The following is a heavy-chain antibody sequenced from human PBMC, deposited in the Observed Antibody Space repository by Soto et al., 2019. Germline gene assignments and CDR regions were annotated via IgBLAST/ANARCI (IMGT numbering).Heavy chain of an antibody. CDR1: GFTFSDYY. CDR2: ISSSGSTI. V-gene: IGHV3-11*01. J-gene: IGHJ3*02. Sequence: QVQLVESGGGLVKPGGSLRLSCAASGFTFSDYYMSWIRQAPGKGLEWVSYISSSGSTIYYADSVKGRFTISRDNAKNSLYLQMNSLRAEDTAVYYCARDYCSGGSCYPVGDAFDIWGQGTMVTASS. D-gene: IGHD2-15*01. CDR3: ARDYCSGGSCYPVGDAFDI.